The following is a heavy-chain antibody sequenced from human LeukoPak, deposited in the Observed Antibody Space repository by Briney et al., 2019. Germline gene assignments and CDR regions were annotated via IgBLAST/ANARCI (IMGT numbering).Heavy chain of an antibody. J-gene: IGHJ5*02. CDR2: SIPIFDRT. Sequence: ASVTVSCKASGGTFGSYTFNWVRQAPGQGLEWMGRSIPIFDRTNYAQNFQGRVTITADKSTTTVYMELTSLRSDDTAVDYCSGDFNWHHDSWGQGTLVTVSS. D-gene: IGHD3-16*01. CDR3: SGDFNWHHDS. V-gene: IGHV1-69*08. CDR1: GGTFGSYT.